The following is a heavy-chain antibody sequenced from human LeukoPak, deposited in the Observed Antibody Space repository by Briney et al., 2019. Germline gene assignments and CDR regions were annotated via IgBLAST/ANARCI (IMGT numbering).Heavy chain of an antibody. Sequence: SGESLRLSCAASGLHFSGTAMSWVRQAPGRGLEWVSAISHDGMNAYYADSVKGRFTISRDNSKKTVSLEMSSLTAADTGVYYCAKDGAQYSSGPECDPRRQGALVTVSP. V-gene: IGHV3-23*01. CDR2: ISHDGMNA. CDR3: AKDGAQYSSGPECDP. D-gene: IGHD6-19*01. J-gene: IGHJ5*02. CDR1: GLHFSGTA.